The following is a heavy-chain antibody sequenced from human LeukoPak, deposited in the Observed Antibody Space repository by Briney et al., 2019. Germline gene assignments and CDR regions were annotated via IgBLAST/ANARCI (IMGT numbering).Heavy chain of an antibody. J-gene: IGHJ4*02. CDR2: ISWNSGSI. CDR3: AKAPYGSGILRSPPPDFDY. V-gene: IGHV3-9*01. Sequence: GRSLRLSCAASGFTFDDYAMHWVRQAPGKGLEWVSGISWNSGSIGYADSVKGRFTISRDNAKNSLYLQMNSLRAEDTALYYCAKAPYGSGILRSPPPDFDYWGQGTLVTVSS. CDR1: GFTFDDYA. D-gene: IGHD3-10*01.